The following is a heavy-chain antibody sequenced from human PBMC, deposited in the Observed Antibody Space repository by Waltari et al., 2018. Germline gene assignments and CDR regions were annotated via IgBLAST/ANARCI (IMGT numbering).Heavy chain of an antibody. J-gene: IGHJ4*02. CDR1: GGPISRYY. D-gene: IGHD6-6*01. CDR3: ARGHPDSSSPLPDY. V-gene: IGHV4-59*01. Sequence: QVQLQESGLGLVKHSETLSLTCTVSGGPISRYYWSWIRQPPGQGLEWLGYIYYSGSTNYNPSLKSRVTISVDTSKNQFSLKLSSVTAADTAVYYCARGHPDSSSPLPDYWGQGTLVTVSS. CDR2: IYYSGST.